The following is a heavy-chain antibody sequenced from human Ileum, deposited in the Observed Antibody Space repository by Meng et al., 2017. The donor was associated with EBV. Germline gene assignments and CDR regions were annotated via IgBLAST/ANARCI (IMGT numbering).Heavy chain of an antibody. J-gene: IGHJ4*02. CDR1: GASVTSSGYY. Sequence: QVHIQQSGPGLVLPSDTLSLTCTASGASVTSSGYYWSWLRQSPGKGLEWLGYVNYNGDSTYNPSLKSRVTIFIDTSKKQFYLNLTSATAADTAIYYCARDLRVGGAFDYWGQGTLVTVSS. D-gene: IGHD1-26*01. V-gene: IGHV4-61*08. CDR2: VNYNGDS. CDR3: ARDLRVGGAFDY.